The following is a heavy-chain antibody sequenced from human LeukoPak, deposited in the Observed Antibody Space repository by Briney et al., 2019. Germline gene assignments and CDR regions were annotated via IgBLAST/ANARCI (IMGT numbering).Heavy chain of an antibody. CDR3: ARDAPGRKDY. D-gene: IGHD1-26*01. CDR1: GGSISSGSYY. CDR2: IYTSGST. V-gene: IGHV4-61*02. Sequence: SETLSLTCTVSGGSISSGSYYWSWIRQPAGKGLEWIGRIYTSGSTNYNPSLKSRVTISVDTSKNQFSLKLSSVTAADTAVYYCARDAPGRKDYWGQGTLVTVSS. J-gene: IGHJ4*02.